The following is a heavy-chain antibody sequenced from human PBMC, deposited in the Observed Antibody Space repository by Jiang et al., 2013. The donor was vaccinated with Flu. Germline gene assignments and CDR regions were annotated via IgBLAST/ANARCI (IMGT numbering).Heavy chain of an antibody. J-gene: IGHJ5*01. Sequence: GFVQPGGSLRLSCVASGFTFTNYAMSWVRQAPGKGLEWVSTVNARGDTTYYADSVKGRFTISRDNSKNTLYLQMNSLRAEDTAIYYCAKDQGNNSPGRFDSWGQGTLVTVSS. D-gene: IGHD1/OR15-1a*01. CDR2: VNARGDTT. V-gene: IGHV3-23*01. CDR1: GFTFTNYA. CDR3: AKDQGNNSPGRFDS.